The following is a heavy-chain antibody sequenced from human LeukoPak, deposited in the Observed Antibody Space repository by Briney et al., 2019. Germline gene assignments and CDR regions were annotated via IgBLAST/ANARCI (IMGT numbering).Heavy chain of an antibody. CDR3: ARDSLGDYRSAFDI. V-gene: IGHV3-21*01. CDR1: GFTFSSYS. D-gene: IGHD4-17*01. CDR2: ISSSSSYI. Sequence: GGSLTLSCAASGFTFSSYSMNWVRQAPGKGLEWVSSISSSSSYIYYADSVKGRFTISRDNAKNSLYLQMNSLRAEDTAVYYCARDSLGDYRSAFDIWGQGTMVTVSS. J-gene: IGHJ3*02.